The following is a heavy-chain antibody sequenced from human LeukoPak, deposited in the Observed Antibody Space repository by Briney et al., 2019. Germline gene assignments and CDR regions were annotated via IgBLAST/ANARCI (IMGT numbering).Heavy chain of an antibody. V-gene: IGHV5-51*01. J-gene: IGHJ6*03. CDR2: IYPGDSDT. Sequence: GESLKISCKGSGYSFTSYWIGWVRQMPGKGLEWMGIIYPGDSDTRYSPSFQGQVTISADKSISTAYLQWSSLKASDTAMYYCARHAEEYYYYYYMDVWGKGTTVTVSS. CDR1: GYSFTSYW. CDR3: ARHAEEYYYYYYMDV.